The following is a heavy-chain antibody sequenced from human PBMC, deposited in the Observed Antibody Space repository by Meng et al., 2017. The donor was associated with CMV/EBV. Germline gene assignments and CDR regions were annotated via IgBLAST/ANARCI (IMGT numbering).Heavy chain of an antibody. CDR3: ARESSGFPLDY. V-gene: IGHV4-4*07. CDR1: GRSMSAPR. D-gene: IGHD3-22*01. CDR2: LTPSGGT. Sequence: LTCIVSGRSMSAPRWRWLRPPAGKRLEWLVSLTPSGGTDYNPSLKSLVTVSIDTSKNQFSLILSSVTAADTAVYYCARESSGFPLDYWGQGTLVTVSS. J-gene: IGHJ4*02.